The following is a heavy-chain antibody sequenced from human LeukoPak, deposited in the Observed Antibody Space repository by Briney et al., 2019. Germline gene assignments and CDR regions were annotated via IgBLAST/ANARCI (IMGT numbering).Heavy chain of an antibody. CDR2: INSDGGSI. D-gene: IGHD7-27*01. CDR1: GFTFSRYW. CDR3: GRGSGVADY. V-gene: IGHV3-74*03. Sequence: PGGSLRLSCVASGFTFSRYWMHWIRQAPGKGLVWVSRINSDGGSITYAGSVKGRFTISRDNAKNTLYLQMTSLRVEDTAVYYCGRGSGVADYWGQGALVTVSS. J-gene: IGHJ4*02.